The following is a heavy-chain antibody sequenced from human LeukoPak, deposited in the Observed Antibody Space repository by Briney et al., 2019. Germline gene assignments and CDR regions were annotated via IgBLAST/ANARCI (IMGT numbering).Heavy chain of an antibody. CDR2: IWSDATNE. CDR1: GFTFSHFA. Sequence: GGSLRLSCEASGFTFSHFAMHWVRQAPDKGLEWVAIIWSDATNEYYADSVKGRFTISRDNFKRTVSLEMNSLRAEDTAVYYCAKDAQSGFDYSNSLEHWGQGSLVIVSS. V-gene: IGHV3-33*06. J-gene: IGHJ5*02. CDR3: AKDAQSGFDYSNSLEH. D-gene: IGHD4-11*01.